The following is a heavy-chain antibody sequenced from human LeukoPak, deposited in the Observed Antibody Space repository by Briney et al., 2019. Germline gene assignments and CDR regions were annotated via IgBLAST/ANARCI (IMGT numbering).Heavy chain of an antibody. J-gene: IGHJ4*02. CDR3: AKHGAAAGTDY. CDR2: ISGSGGST. Sequence: GRSLRLSCAASGFSLDDYAMHWVRQAPGKGLEWVSAISGSGGSTYYADSVKGRFTISRDNSKNTLYLQMNSLRAEDTAVYYCAKHGAAAGTDYWGQGTLVTVSS. V-gene: IGHV3-23*01. CDR1: GFSLDDYA. D-gene: IGHD6-13*01.